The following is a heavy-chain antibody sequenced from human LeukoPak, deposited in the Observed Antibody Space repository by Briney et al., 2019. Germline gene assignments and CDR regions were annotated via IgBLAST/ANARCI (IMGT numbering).Heavy chain of an antibody. CDR2: IYFSGHT. D-gene: IGHD3-16*01. Sequence: SETLSLTCPVSGGSISSYYWSWIRQPPGKGLEWIGYIYFSGHTNYNPSLKSRVTISIDTSKNQFSLRLSSVTAADTAVYYCARLPRGGGYGFDYWGQGTLVTVSS. CDR3: ARLPRGGGYGFDY. CDR1: GGSISSYY. J-gene: IGHJ4*02. V-gene: IGHV4-59*12.